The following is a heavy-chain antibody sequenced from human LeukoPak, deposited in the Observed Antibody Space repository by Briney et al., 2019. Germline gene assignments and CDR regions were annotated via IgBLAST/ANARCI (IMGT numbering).Heavy chain of an antibody. J-gene: IGHJ4*02. CDR2: ISAYNGNT. CDR3: AREGEMAIVFDY. Sequence: ASVKVSCKASGYTFTKYVISWVRQAPGQGLEWMGWISAYNGNTNFAQKCPGRVTMTTDTSTSTAYMELRSLRSDDMAVYYCAREGEMAIVFDYWGQGTLVTVSS. D-gene: IGHD5-24*01. V-gene: IGHV1-18*03. CDR1: GYTFTKYV.